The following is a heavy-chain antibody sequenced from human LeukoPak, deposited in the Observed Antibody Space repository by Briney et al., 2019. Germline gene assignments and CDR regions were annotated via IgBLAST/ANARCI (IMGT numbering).Heavy chain of an antibody. Sequence: ASVKVSCKASGYTFTGYYMHWVRQAPGQGLEWMGWINPNSGGTNYAQKFQGRVTMTRDTSISTAYMELSRLRSDDTAVYYCARVIGAAAVHWGLVVFDYWGQGILVTVSS. CDR3: ARVIGAAAVHWGLVVFDY. CDR1: GYTFTGYY. V-gene: IGHV1-2*02. D-gene: IGHD6-13*01. J-gene: IGHJ4*02. CDR2: INPNSGGT.